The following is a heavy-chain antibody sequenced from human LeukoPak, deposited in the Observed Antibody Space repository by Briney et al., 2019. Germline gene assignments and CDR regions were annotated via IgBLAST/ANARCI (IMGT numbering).Heavy chain of an antibody. V-gene: IGHV3-23*01. J-gene: IGHJ6*02. CDR2: ISGSGGST. Sequence: GGSLRLSCAAYGFTFSSYAMSWVRQAPGKGLEWVSAISGSGGSTYYADSVKGRFTLSRDNSKNTLYLQMNSLRAEDTAVYYCARLTRGYSYGYYYYGMDVWGQGTTVTVSS. CDR3: ARLTRGYSYGYYYYGMDV. CDR1: GFTFSSYA. D-gene: IGHD5-18*01.